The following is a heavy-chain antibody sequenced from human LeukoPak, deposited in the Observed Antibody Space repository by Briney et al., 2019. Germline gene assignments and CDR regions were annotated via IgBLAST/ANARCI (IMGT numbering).Heavy chain of an antibody. CDR2: INPSGGST. Sequence: ASVKVSCKASGYTSTSYYMHWVRQAPGQGLEWVGIINPSGGSTNSAQKFQGRVTMTRDMSTSTVYMELRSLRSGDTALYYCARGSYGGYFDYWGQGTLVTVSS. CDR1: GYTSTSYY. J-gene: IGHJ4*02. CDR3: ARGSYGGYFDY. D-gene: IGHD1-26*01. V-gene: IGHV1-46*01.